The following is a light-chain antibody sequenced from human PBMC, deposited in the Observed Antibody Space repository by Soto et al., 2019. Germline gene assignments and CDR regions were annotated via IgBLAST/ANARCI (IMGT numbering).Light chain of an antibody. CDR1: QSISTY. CDR3: QQTYSIPLT. V-gene: IGKV1-39*01. CDR2: AAS. J-gene: IGKJ3*01. Sequence: DIQMTQSPSSLSASVGDRVTMTCRASQSISTYLNWYQQKPGKAPNLLIYAASSLQSGVPSRFSGSGSGTDFTLTISSQQPEDFATYYCQQTYSIPLTFGPGSIVDI.